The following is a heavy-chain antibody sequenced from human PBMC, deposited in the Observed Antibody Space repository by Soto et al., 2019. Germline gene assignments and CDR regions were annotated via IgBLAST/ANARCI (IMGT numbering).Heavy chain of an antibody. CDR1: GGTFSSDA. CDR3: ASGRGDYVLPYYYYGMDV. Sequence: SVKVSCKASGGTFSSDAISWGRQAPGQGLEWMGGIIPIFGTANYAQKFQGRVTITADESTSTAYMELSSLRSEDTAVYYCASGRGDYVLPYYYYGMDVWGQGTTVTVSS. J-gene: IGHJ6*02. D-gene: IGHD4-17*01. V-gene: IGHV1-69*13. CDR2: IIPIFGTA.